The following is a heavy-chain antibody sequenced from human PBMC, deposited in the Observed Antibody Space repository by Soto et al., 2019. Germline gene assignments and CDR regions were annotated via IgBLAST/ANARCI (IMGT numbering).Heavy chain of an antibody. CDR2: IYDSGNT. V-gene: IGHV4-61*01. Sequence: PSETLSLTCTVSGGSISSGCYCWSWLPQPPGQGREWIGYIYDSGNTNYNPSLKSRVTISVDTSKNQFSLKLSAVTAAYTAVSPCVLGANFDYWGQGTLVTVSS. CDR1: GGSISSGCYC. D-gene: IGHD3-16*01. CDR3: VLGANFDY. J-gene: IGHJ4*02.